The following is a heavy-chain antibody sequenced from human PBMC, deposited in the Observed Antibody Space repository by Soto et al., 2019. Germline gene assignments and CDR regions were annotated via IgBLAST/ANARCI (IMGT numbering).Heavy chain of an antibody. CDR3: ARGSSYNSGWYFDF. Sequence: ASVKVSCKTSGYTFTSYGISWVRQAPGQGPEWMGWISAYYGKTDYAQKLQGRVTMTTDTSTSTAYMELRTLRSDDTAVYYCARGSSYNSGWYFDFWGQGALVTVPQ. CDR2: ISAYYGKT. V-gene: IGHV1-18*01. CDR1: GYTFTSYG. D-gene: IGHD6-19*01. J-gene: IGHJ4*02.